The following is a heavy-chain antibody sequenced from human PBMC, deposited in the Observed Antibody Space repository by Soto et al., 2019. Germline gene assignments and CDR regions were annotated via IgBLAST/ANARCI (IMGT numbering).Heavy chain of an antibody. D-gene: IGHD1-26*01. V-gene: IGHV1-69*02. CDR3: ARFELNGMDV. J-gene: IGHJ6*02. CDR1: GGTFSSYT. Sequence: QVQLVQSGAEVKKPGSSVKVSCKASGGTFSSYTISWVRQAPGQGLEWMGRIIPILGIANYAQKFQGRVTTTADKATSTAYMEMSSLRSQDTAVYYCARFELNGMDVWGQGTTVTVSS. CDR2: IIPILGIA.